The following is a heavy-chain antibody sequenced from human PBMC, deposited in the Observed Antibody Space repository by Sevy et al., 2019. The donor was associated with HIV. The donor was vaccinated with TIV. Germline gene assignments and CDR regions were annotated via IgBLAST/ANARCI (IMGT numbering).Heavy chain of an antibody. J-gene: IGHJ6*03. CDR1: GGSISSSSYY. CDR3: ARSGRGYSYGYGGGDYYYYMDV. V-gene: IGHV4-39*01. Sequence: SETLSLTCTVSGGSISSSSYYWGWIRQPPGKGLEWIGSIYYSGSTYYNPSLKSRVTISVDMSKNQFSLKLSSVTAADTAVYYCARSGRGYSYGYGGGDYYYYMDVWGKGTTVTVSS. D-gene: IGHD5-18*01. CDR2: IYYSGST.